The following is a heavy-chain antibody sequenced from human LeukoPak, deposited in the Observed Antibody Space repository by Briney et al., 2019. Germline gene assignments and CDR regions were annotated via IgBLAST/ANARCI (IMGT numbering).Heavy chain of an antibody. D-gene: IGHD2-2*01. CDR2: INSDGRST. CDR3: AKDEDARPMYFQH. J-gene: IGHJ1*01. CDR1: GFTFSSYW. Sequence: GSLRLSCAASGFTFSSYWMNWVRQPPGKGLVWVSRINSDGRSTNYADSVKGRFTISRDNSKNTLYLQMNTLRAEDTAVYYCAKDEDARPMYFQHWGQGTLVTVSS. V-gene: IGHV3-74*01.